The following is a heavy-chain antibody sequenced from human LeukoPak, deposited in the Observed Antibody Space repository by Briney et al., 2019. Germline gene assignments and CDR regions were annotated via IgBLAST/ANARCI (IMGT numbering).Heavy chain of an antibody. D-gene: IGHD6-19*01. J-gene: IGHJ4*02. V-gene: IGHV3-30*04. CDR3: ATEQWQLPLDY. Sequence: GGSLGLSCAASGFTFSSYALHWVRQAPGKGLEWLAVISYDRRQEFYADSVKGRFTISRDDSKDTLFLQMNSLRTEDTALYYCATEQWQLPLDYWGQGTLVTVSS. CDR1: GFTFSSYA. CDR2: ISYDRRQE.